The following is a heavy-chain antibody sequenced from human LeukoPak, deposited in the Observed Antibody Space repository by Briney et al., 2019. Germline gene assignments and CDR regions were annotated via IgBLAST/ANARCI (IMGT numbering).Heavy chain of an antibody. V-gene: IGHV4-39*01. CDR2: IYYSGST. J-gene: IGHJ3*02. D-gene: IGHD3-16*01. CDR1: GGSISSSSYY. Sequence: SETLSLTCTVSGGSISSSSYYWGWIRQPPGKGLEWIGSIYYSGSTYYNPSLKSRVTISVDTSKNQFSLKLSSVTAAETAVYYCARLGGGLGAFDIWGQGTMVTVSS. CDR3: ARLGGGLGAFDI.